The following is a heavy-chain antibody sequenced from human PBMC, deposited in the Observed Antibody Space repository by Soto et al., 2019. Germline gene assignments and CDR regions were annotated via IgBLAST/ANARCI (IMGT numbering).Heavy chain of an antibody. Sequence: SFHVSWAASGGAFRNYAIIWLRQAPGQGLEWMGGIIPIFGTANYAQKFQGRVTITADKSTSTAYMELSSLRSEDTAVYYCARSPDRLRVGWFDPWGQGTLVTVSS. J-gene: IGHJ5*02. CDR1: GGAFRNYA. CDR2: IIPIFGTA. V-gene: IGHV1-69*06. D-gene: IGHD2-15*01. CDR3: ARSPDRLRVGWFDP.